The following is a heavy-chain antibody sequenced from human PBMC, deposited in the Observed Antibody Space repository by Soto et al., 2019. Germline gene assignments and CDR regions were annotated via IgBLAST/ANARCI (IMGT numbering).Heavy chain of an antibody. Sequence: TPSISCAVCGGSVCGYYWSGIRQPPGKGLEWIGEIDHSGSTDYNPSLKSRVTILVDTSKNQFSLKLSSLTAADTAVYYCARGSSSWHTVFDYWGQGTLVTVSS. J-gene: IGHJ4*02. D-gene: IGHD6-13*01. CDR3: ARGSSSWHTVFDY. CDR2: IDHSGST. CDR1: GGSVCGYY. V-gene: IGHV4-34*01.